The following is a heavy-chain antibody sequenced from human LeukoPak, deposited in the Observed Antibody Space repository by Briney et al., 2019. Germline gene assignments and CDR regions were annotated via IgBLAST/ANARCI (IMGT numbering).Heavy chain of an antibody. CDR2: INPSGGST. V-gene: IGHV1-46*01. Sequence: GASVKVSCKASGYTFTSYYMHRVRQAPGQGLEWMGIINPSGGSTSYAQKFQGRVTMTRDTSTSTVYMELSSLRSEDTAVYYCARDRSLCSSTSCYASYFVYWGPGTLVTVSS. CDR1: GYTFTSYY. CDR3: ARDRSLCSSTSCYASYFVY. J-gene: IGHJ4*02. D-gene: IGHD2-2*01.